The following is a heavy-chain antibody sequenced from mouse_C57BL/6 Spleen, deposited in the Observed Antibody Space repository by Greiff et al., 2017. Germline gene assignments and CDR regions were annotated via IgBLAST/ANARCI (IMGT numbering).Heavy chain of an antibody. CDR1: GFTFSDYG. CDR2: ISRGSSTI. CDR3: ARPYDYDVWFAY. Sequence: EVQRVESGGGLVKPGGSLKLSCAASGFTFSDYGMHWVRQAPEKGLEWVAYISRGSSTIYYADTVKGRFTISRDNAKNTLFLQMTSLRSEDTAMYYCARPYDYDVWFAYWGQGTLVTVSA. V-gene: IGHV5-17*01. J-gene: IGHJ3*01. D-gene: IGHD2-4*01.